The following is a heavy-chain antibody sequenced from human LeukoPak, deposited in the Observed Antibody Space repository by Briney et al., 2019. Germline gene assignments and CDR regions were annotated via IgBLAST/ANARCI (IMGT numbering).Heavy chain of an antibody. CDR2: MNPNSGNT. CDR3: ARAHITMVRGVLARHFDY. D-gene: IGHD3-10*01. CDR1: VYTLTRYD. J-gene: IGHJ4*02. Sequence: APSVNVSRTASVYTLTRYDSNGVRQATGQGLEWMGCMNPNSGNTAYEQKFQGSVKMNSNTSISTAYMELRTPRSEPTAVYYCARAHITMVRGVLARHFDYWGQGTLVTVSS. V-gene: IGHV1-8*01.